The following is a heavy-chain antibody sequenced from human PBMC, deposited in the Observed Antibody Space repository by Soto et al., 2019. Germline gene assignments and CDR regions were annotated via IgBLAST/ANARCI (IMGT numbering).Heavy chain of an antibody. CDR2: IIPIFDTT. J-gene: IGHJ6*02. Sequence: QVQLVQSGAEVKKPGYSVKVSCKASGGTFSTYGINWVRQAPGQGLEWMGGIIPIFDTTNYAQKFQGKFTITADESTSTVYMELSSMRSEDTAVYYCARDEAAVATSGMDVWGQGTTGTVSS. CDR3: ARDEAAVATSGMDV. D-gene: IGHD6-13*01. CDR1: GGTFSTYG. V-gene: IGHV1-69*01.